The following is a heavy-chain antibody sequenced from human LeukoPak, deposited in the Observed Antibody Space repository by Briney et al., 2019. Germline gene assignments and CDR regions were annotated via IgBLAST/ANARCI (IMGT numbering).Heavy chain of an antibody. V-gene: IGHV4-39*01. J-gene: IGHJ3*02. CDR3: ARHAPLADAFDI. CDR2: IYYSGST. Sequence: SETLSLTCTVSGGSISSSSYYWGWIRQPPGKGLEWIGSIYYSGSTYYNPSLKSRVTISVDTSKNQFSLKLSSVTAADTAAYYCARHAPLADAFDIWGQGTMVTVSS. CDR1: GGSISSSSYY.